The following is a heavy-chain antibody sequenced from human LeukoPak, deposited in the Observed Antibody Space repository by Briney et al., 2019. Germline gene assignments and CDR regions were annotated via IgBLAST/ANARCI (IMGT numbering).Heavy chain of an antibody. D-gene: IGHD6-19*01. Sequence: ASVKVSCKASGYTFTSHGFSWVRQAPGQGLEWMGWVSVYTGNTNYAQKFQGRVTMTTDTSTSTAYMELRSLRSNDTATYYCARESSSGWYSGVDYWGQGTLVTVSS. J-gene: IGHJ4*02. V-gene: IGHV1-18*01. CDR2: VSVYTGNT. CDR1: GYTFTSHG. CDR3: ARESSSGWYSGVDY.